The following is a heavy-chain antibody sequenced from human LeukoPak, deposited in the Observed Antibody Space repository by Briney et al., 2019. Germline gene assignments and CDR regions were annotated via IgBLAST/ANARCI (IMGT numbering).Heavy chain of an antibody. CDR1: GGSISSSSYY. CDR2: IYYSGST. CDR3: ARGDGIAAFY. J-gene: IGHJ4*02. D-gene: IGHD6-13*01. V-gene: IGHV4-39*01. Sequence: SETLSLTCTVSGGSISSSSYYWGWIRQPPGKGLEWIGSIYYSGSTYYNPSLKSRVTISVDTSKNQFSLKLSSVTAADTAVYYCARGDGIAAFYWGQGTLVTVSS.